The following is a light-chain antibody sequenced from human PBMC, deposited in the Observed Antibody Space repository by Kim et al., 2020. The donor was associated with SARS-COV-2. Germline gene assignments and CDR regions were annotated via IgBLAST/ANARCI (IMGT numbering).Light chain of an antibody. J-gene: IGLJ3*02. Sequence: VAMGQTARITCGGNNIGSKNVHWYQQKPGQAPVLVIYRDSNRPSGIPERFSGSNSGNTATLTISRAQAGDEADYYCQVWDSSTAVFGGGTKLTVL. CDR1: NIGSKN. CDR2: RDS. CDR3: QVWDSSTAV. V-gene: IGLV3-9*01.